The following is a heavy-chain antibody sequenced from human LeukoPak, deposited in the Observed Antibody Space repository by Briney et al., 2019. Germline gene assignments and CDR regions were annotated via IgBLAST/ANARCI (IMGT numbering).Heavy chain of an antibody. CDR2: IYHSGST. V-gene: IGHV4-59*12. CDR3: ARRVEQLAPAGYFDY. J-gene: IGHJ4*02. CDR1: GGSISSYY. Sequence: SETLSLTCTVSGGSISSYYWSWIRQPPGKGLEWIGYIYHSGSTYYNPSLKSRVTISVDRSKNQFSLKLSSVTAADTAVYYCARRVEQLAPAGYFDYWGQGTLVTVSS. D-gene: IGHD6-6*01.